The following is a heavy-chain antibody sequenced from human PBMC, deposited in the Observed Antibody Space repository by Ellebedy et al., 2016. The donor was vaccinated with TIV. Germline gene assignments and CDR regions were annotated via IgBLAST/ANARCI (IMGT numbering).Heavy chain of an antibody. CDR3: ARTYDFWSGSWFDP. J-gene: IGHJ5*02. CDR2: ISHSGST. CDR1: DRSISSDDYH. V-gene: IGHV4-30-4*01. Sequence: LRLSCTVSDRSISSDDYHRSWIRKPPGKGLEWIGYISHSGSTYYSPSLKSRLTISIDTSKNQFSLKLTSVTVADTAGYYCARTYDFWSGSWFDPWGQGTLVAVSS. D-gene: IGHD3-3*01.